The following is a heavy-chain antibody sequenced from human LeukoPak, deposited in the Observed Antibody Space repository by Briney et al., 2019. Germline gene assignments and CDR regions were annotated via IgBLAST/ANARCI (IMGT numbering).Heavy chain of an antibody. CDR1: GLTFSSYS. Sequence: GGSLRLSCAASGLTFSSYSMNWVRQAPGKGLEWVSSISSSSSYIYYADSVKGRFTISRDNAKNSLYLQMNSLRAEDTAVYYCARDVEIHPWLQPNWFDPWGQGTLVTVSS. CDR2: ISSSSSYI. V-gene: IGHV3-21*01. D-gene: IGHD5-18*01. J-gene: IGHJ5*02. CDR3: ARDVEIHPWLQPNWFDP.